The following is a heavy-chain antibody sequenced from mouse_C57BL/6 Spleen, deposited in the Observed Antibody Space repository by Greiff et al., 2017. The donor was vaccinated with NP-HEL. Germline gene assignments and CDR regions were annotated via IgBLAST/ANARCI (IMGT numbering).Heavy chain of an antibody. CDR1: GYTFTSYW. V-gene: IGHV1-53*01. J-gene: IGHJ2*01. Sequence: VQLQQSGAELVKPGASVKPGASGYTFTSYWMHWVKQRPGQGLEWIGNINPSNGGTNYNEKFKSKATLTVDKSSSTAYMQLSSLTSEDSAVYYCARDYGSSPDYWGQGTTLTVSS. CDR3: ARDYGSSPDY. D-gene: IGHD1-1*01. CDR2: INPSNGGT.